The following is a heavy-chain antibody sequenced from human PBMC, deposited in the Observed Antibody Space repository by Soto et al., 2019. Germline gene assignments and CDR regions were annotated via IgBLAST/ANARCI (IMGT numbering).Heavy chain of an antibody. CDR2: ISSSSSTI. J-gene: IGHJ5*02. CDR1: GFTFSSYS. Sequence: GGSLRLSCAASGFTFSSYSMNWVRQAPGKGLEWVSYISSSSSTIYYADSVKGRFTISRDNAKNSLYLQMNSLRDEDTAVYYCARDSSVVVTAIDNWFDPWGQGTLVTVSS. D-gene: IGHD2-21*02. V-gene: IGHV3-48*02. CDR3: ARDSSVVVTAIDNWFDP.